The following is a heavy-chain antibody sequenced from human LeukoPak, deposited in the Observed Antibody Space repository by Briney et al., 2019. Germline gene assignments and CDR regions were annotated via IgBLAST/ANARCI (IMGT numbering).Heavy chain of an antibody. V-gene: IGHV4-39*07. CDR1: GGSISSSSYY. CDR3: ARDMPEWELLPRYWYFDL. CDR2: IYYSGST. J-gene: IGHJ2*01. D-gene: IGHD1-26*01. Sequence: PSEILSLTCTVSGGSISSSSYYWGWIRQPPGKGLEWIGSIYYSGSTYYNPSLKSRVTISVDTSKNQFSLKLSSVTAADTAVYYCARDMPEWELLPRYWYFDLWGRGTLVTVSS.